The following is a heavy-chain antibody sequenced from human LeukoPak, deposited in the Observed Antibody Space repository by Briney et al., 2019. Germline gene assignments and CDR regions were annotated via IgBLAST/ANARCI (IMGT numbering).Heavy chain of an antibody. CDR1: GYTFTAYY. D-gene: IGHD3-16*01. CDR2: IRPGDTRT. Sequence: ASVRVSCTASGYTFTAYYIQWVPQAPGQGLEWMGTIRPGDTRTTYAQKFQGRVTMTWDMSTTTGYMELSSLRSEDTAVYYCVREKSGGTYDYWGQGTLVTVSS. J-gene: IGHJ4*02. V-gene: IGHV1-46*01. CDR3: VREKSGGTYDY.